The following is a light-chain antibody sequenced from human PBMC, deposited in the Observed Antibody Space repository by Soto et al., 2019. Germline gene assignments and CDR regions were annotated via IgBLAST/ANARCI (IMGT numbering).Light chain of an antibody. CDR1: SSDVGGYNY. CDR3: SSYAASNNFYFV. J-gene: IGLJ3*02. CDR2: EVT. Sequence: QSALTQPPSASGSPGQSVTISCPGTSSDVGGYNYVSWYQQYPGRAPKLTIYEVTKRPSGVPDRFSGSKSGNTASLTVSGLQAEDEADYYCSSYAASNNFYFVFGGGTKVTVL. V-gene: IGLV2-8*01.